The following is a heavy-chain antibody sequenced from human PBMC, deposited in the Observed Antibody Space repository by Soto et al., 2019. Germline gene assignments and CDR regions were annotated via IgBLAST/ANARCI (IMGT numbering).Heavy chain of an antibody. CDR3: ARDGTYSSGWYYRAFLDV. Sequence: ESGGGVVQPGRSLRLSCAASGFTFSSYAMHWVRQAPGKGLEWVAVISYDGSNKYYADSVKGRFTISRDNSKNTLYLQMNSLRAEDTAVYYCARDGTYSSGWYYRAFLDVWGQGTTVTVSS. J-gene: IGHJ6*02. D-gene: IGHD6-19*01. V-gene: IGHV3-30-3*01. CDR2: ISYDGSNK. CDR1: GFTFSSYA.